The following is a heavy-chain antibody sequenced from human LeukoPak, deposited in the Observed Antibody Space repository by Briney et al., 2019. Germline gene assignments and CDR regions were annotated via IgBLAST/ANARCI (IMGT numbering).Heavy chain of an antibody. Sequence: GGSLRLSCVASGFTFTGHSMHWVRQAPGKGVERVAVVSDDEKTRFYADSLKGGFTFSRDNSKNTVYLQMNSLRDEDTAVYYCAREKQSGGTPFDYWGQGSLVTVSS. CDR2: VSDDEKTR. D-gene: IGHD1-26*01. J-gene: IGHJ4*02. CDR1: GFTFTGHS. CDR3: AREKQSGGTPFDY. V-gene: IGHV3-30*04.